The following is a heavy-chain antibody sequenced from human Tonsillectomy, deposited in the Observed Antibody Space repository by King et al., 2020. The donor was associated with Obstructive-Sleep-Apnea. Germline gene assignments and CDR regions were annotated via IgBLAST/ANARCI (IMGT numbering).Heavy chain of an antibody. CDR3: AKSYHYGSGGYEACRATQIYYFDY. CDR2: ISGSGGST. D-gene: IGHD3-10*01. Sequence: VQLVESGGGLVQPGGSLRLSCAASGFTFSSYAMSWVRPAPGKGLEWVSAISGSGGSTYSADSVKGRLTISRDNSKNTLYLQMNSLRAEDTAVYYCAKSYHYGSGGYEACRATQIYYFDYWGQGTLVTVSS. J-gene: IGHJ4*02. CDR1: GFTFSSYA. V-gene: IGHV3-23*04.